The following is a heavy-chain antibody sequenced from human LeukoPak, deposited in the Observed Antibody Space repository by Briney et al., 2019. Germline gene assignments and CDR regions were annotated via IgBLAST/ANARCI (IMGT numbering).Heavy chain of an antibody. CDR3: AKVGSGWYGVDY. Sequence: GGSLRLSCAASGFAFSTYGMHWVRQAPGKGLEWVAFVRYDGSNKFHGDSVKGRFTISRDNSKNTVYLQMNSLRGDDTAVYYCAKVGSGWYGVDYWGQVTLVTVSS. V-gene: IGHV3-30*02. CDR2: VRYDGSNK. J-gene: IGHJ4*01. D-gene: IGHD6-19*01. CDR1: GFAFSTYG.